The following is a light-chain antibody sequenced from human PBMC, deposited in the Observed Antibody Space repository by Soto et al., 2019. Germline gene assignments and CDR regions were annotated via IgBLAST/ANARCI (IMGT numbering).Light chain of an antibody. J-gene: IGLJ1*01. CDR3: SSYTTSNTRQIV. CDR2: DVS. CDR1: SSDVGGYNY. Sequence: SSITKTSTSSDVGGYNYVSWYQHHPGKAPKLLIYDVSNRPSGVSNRFSGSKSDNTASLTISGLQPEDEADYYCSSYTTSNTRQIVFGTGTKVTVL. V-gene: IGLV2-14*03.